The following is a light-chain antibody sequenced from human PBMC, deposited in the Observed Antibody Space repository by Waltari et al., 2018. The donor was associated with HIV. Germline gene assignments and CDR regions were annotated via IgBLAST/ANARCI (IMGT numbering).Light chain of an antibody. CDR1: SSNIGANFA. J-gene: IGLJ1*01. CDR3: QSFDSSLNAYV. Sequence: QSVLTQAPSVSGAPGQRVTISCTGSSSNIGANFAVHWYQLLPGSSPKLLIFANSNRPSGVPDRFSGSKSGTSASLAITGLQPEDEAEYYCQSFDSSLNAYVFGTGTTVIVL. V-gene: IGLV1-40*01. CDR2: ANS.